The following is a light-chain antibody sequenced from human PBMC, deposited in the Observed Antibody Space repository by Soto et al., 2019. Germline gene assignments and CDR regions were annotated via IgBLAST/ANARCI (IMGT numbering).Light chain of an antibody. CDR1: QSVLYSSNNNNY. V-gene: IGKV4-1*01. Sequence: DIVMTQSPDSLAVSLGERATINCKSSQSVLYSSNNNNYLAWYQQRPGQPPKLLIYWASNRESGVPDRFSGSGSGTDFTLSISSLQAEDVAVYHCQQHYSTPWTFGQGTKVEIK. CDR2: WAS. J-gene: IGKJ1*01. CDR3: QQHYSTPWT.